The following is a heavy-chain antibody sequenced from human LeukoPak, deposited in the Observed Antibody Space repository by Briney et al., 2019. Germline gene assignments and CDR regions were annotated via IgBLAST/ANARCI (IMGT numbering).Heavy chain of an antibody. CDR2: VYYSGST. Sequence: SETLSLTCTVSGGSMSYYYWSWIRQSPGKGLEWIAYVYYSGSTNYNPSLKSRVTISVDTSKNQFSLKLSSVTAADTAVYYCARAKPYYDFWSGNPHAFDIWGQGTMVTVSS. D-gene: IGHD3-3*01. J-gene: IGHJ3*02. CDR3: ARAKPYYDFWSGNPHAFDI. CDR1: GGSMSYYY. V-gene: IGHV4-59*01.